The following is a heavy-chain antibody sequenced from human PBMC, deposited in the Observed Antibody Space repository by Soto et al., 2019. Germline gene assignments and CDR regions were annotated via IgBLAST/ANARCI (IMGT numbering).Heavy chain of an antibody. CDR2: ISYDGSNK. CDR1: GFPFTTYG. J-gene: IGHJ4*02. V-gene: IGHV3-30*03. CDR3: VGGQYYFDY. Sequence: QVQLLESGGGVVEPGRSLRLSCAASGFPFTTYGMHWVREGPGKGLEWVAVISYDGSNKNYADSVKDRFTISRDNSKNTLYLQMNSLRPEDTALYYCVGGQYYFDYRGQGTLVTVS. D-gene: IGHD3-10*01.